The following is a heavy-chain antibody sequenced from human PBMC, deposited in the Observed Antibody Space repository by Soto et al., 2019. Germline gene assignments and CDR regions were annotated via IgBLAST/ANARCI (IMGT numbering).Heavy chain of an antibody. Sequence: QVQLQQWGAGLLKPSETLSLTCAVYGGSFSGYYWSWIRQPPGKGLVWMGEINHSGSTSYNPSLKSRVTISVNTSKNQFSLKLSSVTAADPAVYYCARGSGACDIWGQGTMVTFSS. CDR2: INHSGST. V-gene: IGHV4-34*01. CDR3: ARGSGACDI. CDR1: GGSFSGYY. J-gene: IGHJ3*02.